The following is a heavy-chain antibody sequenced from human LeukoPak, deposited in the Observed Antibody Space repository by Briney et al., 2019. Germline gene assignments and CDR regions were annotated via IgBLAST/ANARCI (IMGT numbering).Heavy chain of an antibody. J-gene: IGHJ4*02. V-gene: IGHV3-30-3*01. Sequence: PPGGSLRLSCAASGLTFSSYAMHWVRQAPGKGLEWVAVISYDGSNKYYADSVKGRFTISRDNSKNTLYLQMNSLRAEDTAVYYCAKDWRYYDSSGYFADYWGQGTLVTVSS. CDR2: ISYDGSNK. CDR1: GLTFSSYA. D-gene: IGHD3-22*01. CDR3: AKDWRYYDSSGYFADY.